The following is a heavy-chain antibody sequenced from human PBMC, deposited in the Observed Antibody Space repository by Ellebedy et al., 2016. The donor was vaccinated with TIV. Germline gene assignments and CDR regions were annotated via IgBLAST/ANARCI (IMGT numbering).Heavy chain of an antibody. Sequence: GESLKISCAASGFTFSNFWMIWVRQAPGKGLEWVANIKDDGSEKSYVDSVKGRFTISRDNSKNTLYLQMNSLRAEDTAVYYCARKGLGLDYWGQGTLVTVSS. CDR1: GFTFSNFW. CDR3: ARKGLGLDY. J-gene: IGHJ4*02. D-gene: IGHD3-22*01. V-gene: IGHV3-7*03. CDR2: IKDDGSEK.